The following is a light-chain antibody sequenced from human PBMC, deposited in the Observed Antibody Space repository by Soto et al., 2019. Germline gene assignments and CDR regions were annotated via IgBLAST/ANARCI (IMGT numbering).Light chain of an antibody. J-gene: IGKJ3*01. Sequence: EIVLTQSPATLSSSPGERATLSCRASQSVTTYLAWYQQRPGPAPRLLIYDTSSRATGIPSRFSGSGSGTDFTLTISSLEPEDFAVYYCQQHVTFGPGTRVDFK. CDR3: QQHVT. CDR2: DTS. CDR1: QSVTTY. V-gene: IGKV3-11*01.